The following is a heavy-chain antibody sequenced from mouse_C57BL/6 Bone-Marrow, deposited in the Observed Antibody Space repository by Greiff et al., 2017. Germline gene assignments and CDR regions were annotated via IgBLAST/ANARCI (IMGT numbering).Heavy chain of an antibody. D-gene: IGHD2-12*01. V-gene: IGHV1-74*01. Sequence: QVQLQQPGAELVKPGASVKVSCKASGYTFTSYWMHWVKQRPGQGLEWIGRIHPSDSDTNYNQKFKGKATLTVDKSSSTAYMQLSSLTSEDSAVYDWAISNYNYAMDYWGQGTSVTVSS. CDR3: AISNYNYAMDY. J-gene: IGHJ4*01. CDR2: IHPSDSDT. CDR1: GYTFTSYW.